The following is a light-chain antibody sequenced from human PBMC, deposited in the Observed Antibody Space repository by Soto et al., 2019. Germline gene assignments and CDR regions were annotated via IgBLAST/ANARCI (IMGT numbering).Light chain of an antibody. CDR1: QSVSSY. CDR2: DAS. V-gene: IGKV3-11*01. CDR3: RQRSNWPPYT. J-gene: IGKJ2*01. Sequence: EIVLTQSPATLSLSPGERATLSCRASQSVSSYLAWYQQKPGQAPRLLIYDASNRATGIPARFSGSGSGTDFTLLTSSIQPEDVAVYYCRQRSNWPPYTFGQGTKLEIK.